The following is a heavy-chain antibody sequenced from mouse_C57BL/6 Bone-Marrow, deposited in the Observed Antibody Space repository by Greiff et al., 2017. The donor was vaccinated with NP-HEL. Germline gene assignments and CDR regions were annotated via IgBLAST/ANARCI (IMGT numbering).Heavy chain of an antibody. CDR2: INPNNGGT. CDR1: GYTFTDYY. D-gene: IGHD2-2*01. J-gene: IGHJ1*03. Sequence: VQLQQSGPELVKPGASVKISCKASGYTFTDYYMNWVKQSHGKSLEWIGDINPNNGGTSYNQKFKGKATLTVDKSSSTAYMELRSLTSEDSAVYYCARKGGMVTWYFDVGGTGTTVTVSS. CDR3: ARKGGMVTWYFDV. V-gene: IGHV1-26*01.